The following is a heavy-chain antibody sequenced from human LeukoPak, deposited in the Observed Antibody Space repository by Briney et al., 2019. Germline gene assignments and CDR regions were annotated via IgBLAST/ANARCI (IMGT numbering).Heavy chain of an antibody. CDR1: GGSISSGDYY. CDR3: ARGKVFDP. Sequence: PSQTLSLTCTVSGGSISSGDYYWSWLRQPPGMGLEWIGNIYYSGSTHYNPSLKSRVSISVDTSKNQFSLALYSVTAADTAFYYCARGKVFDPWGQGTLVTVSS. CDR2: IYYSGST. J-gene: IGHJ5*02. V-gene: IGHV4-30-4*08.